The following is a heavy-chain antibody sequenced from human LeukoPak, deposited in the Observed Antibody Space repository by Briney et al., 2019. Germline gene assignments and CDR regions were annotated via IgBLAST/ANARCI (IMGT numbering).Heavy chain of an antibody. V-gene: IGHV4-59*01. Sequence: PSETLSLTCTVSGGSISTYYWSWIRQPPGKGLEWIGYVYYSGTTNYKYKSSLKSRVTISVDTSKNQFSLKLSSVTAADTAVYYCARLYSSSLGRVFDYWGQGTLSPSPQ. J-gene: IGHJ4*02. CDR3: ARLYSSSLGRVFDY. CDR2: VYYSGTT. D-gene: IGHD6-13*01. CDR1: GGSISTYY.